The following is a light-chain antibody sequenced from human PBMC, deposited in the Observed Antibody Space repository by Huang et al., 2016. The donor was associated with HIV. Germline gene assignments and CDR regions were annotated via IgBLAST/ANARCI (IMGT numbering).Light chain of an antibody. CDR2: VAS. Sequence: DIVMTQSPLSLSVTPGEPASISCRSSQSLLHRNGNNYLAWYLQKPGQSPQLLIYVASRRASGIPDRFNGSGSGTDLTLKISRVEAEDVGVYYCMQALQTPLTFGGGTKVEVK. V-gene: IGKV2-28*01. J-gene: IGKJ4*01. CDR3: MQALQTPLT. CDR1: QSLLHRNGNNY.